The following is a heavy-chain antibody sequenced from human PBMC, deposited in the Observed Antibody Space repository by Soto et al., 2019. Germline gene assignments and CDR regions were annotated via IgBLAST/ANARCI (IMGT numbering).Heavy chain of an antibody. Sequence: EVQLLESGGGLVQPGGSLRLSCEASGFTFSSYAMRWVRQAPGKGLEYVSSISGSGDSPYYADSVKGRFTISRDNSKNTLYLQMNSLRAEDTAVYYCAKERFSSPSCYDMDVWGQGTTVTVSS. J-gene: IGHJ6*02. CDR2: ISGSGDSP. V-gene: IGHV3-23*01. CDR3: AKERFSSPSCYDMDV. D-gene: IGHD2-2*01. CDR1: GFTFSSYA.